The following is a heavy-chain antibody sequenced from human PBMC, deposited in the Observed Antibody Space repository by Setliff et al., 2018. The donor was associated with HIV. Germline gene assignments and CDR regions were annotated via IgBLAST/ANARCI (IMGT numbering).Heavy chain of an antibody. CDR3: ARSGYSSSWYLDYYYYYGMDV. D-gene: IGHD6-13*01. CDR2: IYPNTGGT. V-gene: IGHV1-2*02. CDR1: GYTFTDYY. Sequence: ASVKVSCKASGYTFTDYYIHWVRQAPGQGLEWIGWIYPNTGGTNYAQKFQGRVTMTRDTSISTAYMELSRLRSDDTAVYYCARSGYSSSWYLDYYYYYGMDVWGQGTTVTVSS. J-gene: IGHJ6*02.